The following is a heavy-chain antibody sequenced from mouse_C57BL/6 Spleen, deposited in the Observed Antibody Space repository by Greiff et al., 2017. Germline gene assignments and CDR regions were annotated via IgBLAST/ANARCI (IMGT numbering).Heavy chain of an antibody. D-gene: IGHD1-1*01. J-gene: IGHJ3*01. CDR3: ARVYYYGSSYSWFAY. Sequence: EVKLMESEGGLVQPGSSMKLSCTASGFTFSDYYMAWVRQVPEKGLEWVANINYDGSSTYYLDSLKSRFIISRDNAKNILYLQMSSLKSEDTATYYCARVYYYGSSYSWFAYWGQGTLVTVSA. CDR2: INYDGSST. CDR1: GFTFSDYY. V-gene: IGHV5-16*01.